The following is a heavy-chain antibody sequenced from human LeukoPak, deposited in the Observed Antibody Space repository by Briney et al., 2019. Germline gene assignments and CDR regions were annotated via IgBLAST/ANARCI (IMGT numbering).Heavy chain of an antibody. J-gene: IGHJ4*02. CDR1: GYTFTGYY. CDR3: ARVLWAAGSYYGFDY. Sequence: ASVKVSCKASGYTFTGYYMHWVRQAPGQGLEWMGWINPNSGGTNYAQKFQGRVTMTRDTSISTAYMELSRLRSDDTAVYYCARVLWAAGSYYGFDYWGQGTLVTVSS. D-gene: IGHD1-26*01. CDR2: INPNSGGT. V-gene: IGHV1-2*02.